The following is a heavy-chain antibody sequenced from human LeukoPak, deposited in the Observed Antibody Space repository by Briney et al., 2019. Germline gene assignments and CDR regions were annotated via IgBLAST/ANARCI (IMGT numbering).Heavy chain of an antibody. J-gene: IGHJ6*03. Sequence: GASVKVSCKASGYTFTSYGISWVRQAPGQGLEWMGWISAYNGNTNYAQKLQGRVTMTTDTSTSTAYMELRSLRSDDTAVYYCARDGPIVVVPAAMAYYYYYYMDVWGKGTTVTVSS. CDR2: ISAYNGNT. D-gene: IGHD2-2*01. CDR1: GYTFTSYG. CDR3: ARDGPIVVVPAAMAYYYYYYMDV. V-gene: IGHV1-18*01.